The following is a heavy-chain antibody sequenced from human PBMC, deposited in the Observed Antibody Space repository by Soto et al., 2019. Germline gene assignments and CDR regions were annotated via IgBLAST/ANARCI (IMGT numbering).Heavy chain of an antibody. Sequence: EAHLVESGGGLVKPGGSLRLSCEASAFTFGSHTMNWLRQAPGKGLDWVSSIDSGGSRTFYADTVKGRFTISRDNAKTSLFLQMNSLRAEDTAVYFCTREVQPGVRREYDYWGQGTLVTVSS. V-gene: IGHV3-21*01. CDR1: AFTFGSHT. CDR3: TREVQPGVRREYDY. CDR2: IDSGGSRT. J-gene: IGHJ4*02. D-gene: IGHD1-1*01.